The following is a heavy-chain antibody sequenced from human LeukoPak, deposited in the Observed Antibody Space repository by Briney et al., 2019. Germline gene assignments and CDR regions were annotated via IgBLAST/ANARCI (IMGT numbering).Heavy chain of an antibody. CDR2: IYHSGST. CDR3: AREGMDDSSGFDI. V-gene: IGHV4-30-2*01. Sequence: SETLSLTCAVSGGSISSGGYSWSWIRQPPGKGLEWIGYIYHSGSTYYNPSLKSRVTISVDRSKNQFSLKLSSVTAADTAVYYCAREGMDDSSGFDIWGQGTMVTVSS. J-gene: IGHJ3*02. CDR1: GGSISSGGYS. D-gene: IGHD3-22*01.